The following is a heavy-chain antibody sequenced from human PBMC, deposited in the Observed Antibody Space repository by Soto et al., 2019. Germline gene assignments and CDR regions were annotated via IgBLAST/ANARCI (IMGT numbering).Heavy chain of an antibody. CDR1: GFTFSSYW. CDR2: IDSDGIST. CDR3: VRDDVGVGIDY. V-gene: IGHV3-74*03. D-gene: IGHD1-26*01. J-gene: IGHJ4*02. Sequence: EVQLVESGGGLVQPGGSLRLSCAASGFTFSSYWMHWVSQVPGKGLVWVSHIDSDGISTTYADSVKGRFTISRDNAKNTVYLQMNSLRAEDTTVYYCVRDDVGVGIDYWGLGTLVTVSS.